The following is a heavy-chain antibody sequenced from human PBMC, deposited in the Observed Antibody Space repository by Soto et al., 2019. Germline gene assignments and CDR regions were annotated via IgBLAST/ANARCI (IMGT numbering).Heavy chain of an antibody. J-gene: IGHJ4*02. CDR2: IYHSGST. D-gene: IGHD6-19*01. CDR3: ARAGGLGAVAVDY. V-gene: IGHV4-30-2*01. CDR1: GGSISSGGYS. Sequence: HLQLQESGSGLVKPSQTLSLTCAVSGGSISSGGYSWSWIRQPPGKGLEWIGYIYHSGSTYYNPSLKSRVTMSVDRSKNQFSLKLSSVTAADTAVYYCARAGGLGAVAVDYWGQGTMVTVSS.